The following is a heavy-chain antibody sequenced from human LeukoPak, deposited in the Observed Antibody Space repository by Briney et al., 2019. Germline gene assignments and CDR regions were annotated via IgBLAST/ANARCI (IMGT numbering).Heavy chain of an antibody. CDR1: GFSFSNYW. Sequence: GGSLRLSCAASGFSFSNYWMNWVRQAPGKGLEWVANIKEDGSETFYVDSMKGRFTISRDNAKNSLYLQMTNLRAEDTAVYYCARIDYGSGSYNTLAFDLWGQGTMVTVSS. D-gene: IGHD3-10*01. V-gene: IGHV3-7*03. J-gene: IGHJ3*01. CDR2: IKEDGSET. CDR3: ARIDYGSGSYNTLAFDL.